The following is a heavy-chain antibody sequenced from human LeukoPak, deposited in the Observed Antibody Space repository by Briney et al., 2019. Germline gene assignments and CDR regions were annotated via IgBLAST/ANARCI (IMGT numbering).Heavy chain of an antibody. D-gene: IGHD3-10*01. CDR2: ISYDGSNK. CDR1: GFTLSSYA. V-gene: IGHV3-30-3*02. CDR3: AKKGYAGSGTYSYYFDY. Sequence: GGSLRLSCAASGFTLSSYAMHWVRQAPGKGLERVAVISYDGSNKYYADSVKGRFTISRDNSKNTLYLQMNSLRAEDTAVYYCAKKGYAGSGTYSYYFDYWDQGTLVTVSS. J-gene: IGHJ4*02.